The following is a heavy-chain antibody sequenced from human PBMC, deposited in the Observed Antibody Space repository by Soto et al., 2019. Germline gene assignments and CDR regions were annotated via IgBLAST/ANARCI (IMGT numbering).Heavy chain of an antibody. V-gene: IGHV1-18*01. CDR1: GYTFTSYG. Sequence: QVQLVQSGAEVKKPGASVKVSCKASGYTFTSYGISWVRQAPGQGLEWMGWISAYNGNTNYAQKLQGRVTMTTDTSTSTAYMELRSLRSDDPAVYYCARGPYYYDSSGYVFGMDVWGQGTTVTVSS. CDR2: ISAYNGNT. J-gene: IGHJ6*02. CDR3: ARGPYYYDSSGYVFGMDV. D-gene: IGHD3-22*01.